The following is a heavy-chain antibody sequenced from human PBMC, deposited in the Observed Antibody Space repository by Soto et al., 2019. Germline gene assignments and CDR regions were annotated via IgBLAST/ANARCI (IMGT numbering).Heavy chain of an antibody. CDR2: ISGSGGST. V-gene: IGHV3-23*01. D-gene: IGHD6-13*01. CDR3: AKGPKGIAAAGADY. J-gene: IGHJ4*02. CDR1: GFTFSSYA. Sequence: GGSLRLSCAASGFTFSSYAMSWVRQAPGKGLEWVSAISGSGGSTYYADSVKGRLTISRDNSKNTLYLQMNSLRAEDTAVYYCAKGPKGIAAAGADYWGQGTLVTVSS.